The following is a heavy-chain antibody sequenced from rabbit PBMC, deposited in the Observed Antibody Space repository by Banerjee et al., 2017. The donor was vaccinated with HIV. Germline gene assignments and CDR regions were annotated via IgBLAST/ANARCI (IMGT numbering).Heavy chain of an antibody. J-gene: IGHJ4*01. D-gene: IGHD3-3*01. Sequence: QEQLVETGGGLVQPGGSLTLSCKASGFDISSYGISWVRQAPGKGLEWIAYIYPDYGTIDYASWVNGRFTISLDNAQNTVFLQMTSLTAADTATYFCARGLVAGVLDLWGPGTL. CDR1: GFDISSYG. V-gene: IGHV1S47*01. CDR3: ARGLVAGVLDL. CDR2: IYPDYGTI.